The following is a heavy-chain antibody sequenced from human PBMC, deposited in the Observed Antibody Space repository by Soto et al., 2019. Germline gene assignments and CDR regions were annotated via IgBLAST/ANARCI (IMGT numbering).Heavy chain of an antibody. Sequence: PGGSLRLSCAASGFTFSSYAMSWVRQAPGKGLEWVSAISGSGGSTYYADSVKGRFTISRDNSKNTLYLQMNSLRAEDTAVYYCAKVATYYYDSSGYPGDYWGQGTLVTVSS. CDR2: ISGSGGST. J-gene: IGHJ4*02. V-gene: IGHV3-23*01. CDR3: AKVATYYYDSSGYPGDY. CDR1: GFTFSSYA. D-gene: IGHD3-22*01.